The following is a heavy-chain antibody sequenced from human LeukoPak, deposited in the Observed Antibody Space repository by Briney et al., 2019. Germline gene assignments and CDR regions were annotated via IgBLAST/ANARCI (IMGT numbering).Heavy chain of an antibody. D-gene: IGHD3-3*01. CDR1: GGSISSSSYY. Sequence: SETLSLTCTVSGGSISSSSYYWGWIRQPPGKGLEWIGSIYYSGSTYYNPSLKSRVTISVDTSKNQFSLKLSSVTAADTAVYYCASFTIFGVVTDAFDIWGQGTMVTVSS. CDR3: ASFTIFGVVTDAFDI. J-gene: IGHJ3*02. V-gene: IGHV4-39*01. CDR2: IYYSGST.